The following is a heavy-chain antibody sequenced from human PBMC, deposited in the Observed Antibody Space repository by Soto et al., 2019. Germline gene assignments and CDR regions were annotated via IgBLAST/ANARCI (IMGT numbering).Heavy chain of an antibody. J-gene: IGHJ5*02. V-gene: IGHV4-34*01. Sequence: LSLTCAVYGGSFSGYYWSWIRQPPGKGLEWIGEINHSGSTNYNPSLKSRVTISVDTSKNQFSLKLSSVTAADTAVYYCARYNWNLNWFDPWGQGTLVTVSS. CDR3: ARYNWNLNWFDP. CDR2: INHSGST. CDR1: GGSFSGYY. D-gene: IGHD1-20*01.